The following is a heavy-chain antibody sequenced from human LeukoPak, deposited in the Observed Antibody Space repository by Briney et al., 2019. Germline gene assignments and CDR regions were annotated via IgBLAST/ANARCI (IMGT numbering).Heavy chain of an antibody. V-gene: IGHV4-38-2*02. D-gene: IGHD4-11*01. J-gene: IGHJ4*02. Sequence: SETLSLTCTVSGYSISSGYYWGWIRQPPGKGLEWIGSIYHSGSTYYNPSLKSRVTISVDTSKNQFSLKLSSVTAADTAVYYCARGASSGYSNYGGRGTYFDYWGQGTLVTVSS. CDR1: GYSISSGYY. CDR2: IYHSGST. CDR3: ARGASSGYSNYGGRGTYFDY.